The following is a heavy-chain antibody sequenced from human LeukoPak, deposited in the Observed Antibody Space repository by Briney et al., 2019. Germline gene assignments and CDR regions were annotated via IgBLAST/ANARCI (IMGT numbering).Heavy chain of an antibody. D-gene: IGHD4-11*01. V-gene: IGHV1-69*04. CDR1: GGTFSSYA. J-gene: IGHJ5*02. Sequence: ASVKVSCKASGGTFSSYAISWVRQAPGQGLEWMGRIIPILGIANYAQKFQGRVTITADKFTSTAYMELSSLRSEDTAVYYCARDGTTVTTATGFDPWGQGTLVTVSS. CDR2: IIPILGIA. CDR3: ARDGTTVTTATGFDP.